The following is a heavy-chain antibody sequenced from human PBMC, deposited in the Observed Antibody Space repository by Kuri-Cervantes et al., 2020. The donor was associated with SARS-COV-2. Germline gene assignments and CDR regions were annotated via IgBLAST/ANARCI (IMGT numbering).Heavy chain of an antibody. CDR3: ARGSSWYSTGPY. CDR2: INHSGST. Sequence: ESLKISCAVYGGSFSGYYWSWIRQPPGKGLEWIGEINHSGSTNYNPSLKSRVTISVDTSKNQFSLKLSSVTAADTAVYYCARGSSWYSTGPYWGQGTLVTVSS. D-gene: IGHD6-13*01. J-gene: IGHJ4*02. CDR1: GGSFSGYY. V-gene: IGHV4-34*01.